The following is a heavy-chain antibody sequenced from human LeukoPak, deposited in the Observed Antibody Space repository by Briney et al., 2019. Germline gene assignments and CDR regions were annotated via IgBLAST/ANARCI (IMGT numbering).Heavy chain of an antibody. CDR3: ARDYRYGSGPFDY. V-gene: IGHV3-30*04. CDR1: GFTFSSYG. CDR2: ISYDGSNK. J-gene: IGHJ4*02. D-gene: IGHD3-10*01. Sequence: VGSLRLYCAASGFTFSSYGMHWVRQAPGKGVEWGAVISYDGSNKYYADSVKGRFTISRDNSKYTLYLQMNSLRAEDTAVYYCARDYRYGSGPFDYWGQGTLVTVSS.